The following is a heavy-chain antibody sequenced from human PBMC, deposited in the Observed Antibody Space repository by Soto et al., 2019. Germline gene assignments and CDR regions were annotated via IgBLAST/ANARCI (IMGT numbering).Heavy chain of an antibody. Sequence: QVELVQSGAEVKKPGSSVKVSCKASGGTFSSYTISWVRQAPGQGLEWMGRIIPILGIANYAQKFQGRVTITADKSTSTAYMDLSSLRSEDTAVYYCAQPSEYCSGGSCSQPFDYWGQGTLVTVSS. CDR3: AQPSEYCSGGSCSQPFDY. J-gene: IGHJ4*02. CDR2: IIPILGIA. CDR1: GGTFSSYT. V-gene: IGHV1-69*02. D-gene: IGHD2-15*01.